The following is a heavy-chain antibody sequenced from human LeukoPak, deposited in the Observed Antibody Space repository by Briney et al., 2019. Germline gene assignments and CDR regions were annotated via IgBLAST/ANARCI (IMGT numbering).Heavy chain of an antibody. J-gene: IGHJ2*01. Sequence: ASVKVSCKASGGTFSSYAISWVRQAPGQGLEWMGRIIPILGIANYAQKFQGRVTITADKSTSTAYKELSSLRSEDTAVYYCARDRYGDYSGWYFDLWGRGTLVTVSS. V-gene: IGHV1-69*04. CDR3: ARDRYGDYSGWYFDL. D-gene: IGHD4-17*01. CDR2: IIPILGIA. CDR1: GGTFSSYA.